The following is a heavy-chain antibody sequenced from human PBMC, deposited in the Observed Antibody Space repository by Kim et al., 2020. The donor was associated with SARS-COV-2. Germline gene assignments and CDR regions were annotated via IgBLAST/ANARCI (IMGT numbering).Heavy chain of an antibody. V-gene: IGHV1-8*01. J-gene: IGHJ6*02. D-gene: IGHD5-18*01. Sequence: ASVKVSCKASGYTFTSYDINWVRQATGQGLEWMGWMNPNSGNTGYAQKFQGRVTMTRNTSISTAYMELSSLRSEDTAVYYCARGGYRVDYYYYYGMDVWGQGTTFTVSS. CDR2: MNPNSGNT. CDR3: ARGGYRVDYYYYYGMDV. CDR1: GYTFTSYD.